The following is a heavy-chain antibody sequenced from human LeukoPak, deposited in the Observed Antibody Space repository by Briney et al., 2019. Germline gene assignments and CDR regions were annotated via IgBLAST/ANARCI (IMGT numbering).Heavy chain of an antibody. CDR2: INPNSGGT. D-gene: IGHD4-17*01. J-gene: IGHJ4*02. Sequence: ASVKVSCKASGYTFTSYYMHWVRQAPGQGLEWMGWINPNSGGTNYAQKFQGWVTMTRDTSISTAYMELSRLRSDDTAVYYCARELTTAPDYYFDHWGQGTLVTVSS. CDR3: ARELTTAPDYYFDH. CDR1: GYTFTSYY. V-gene: IGHV1-2*04.